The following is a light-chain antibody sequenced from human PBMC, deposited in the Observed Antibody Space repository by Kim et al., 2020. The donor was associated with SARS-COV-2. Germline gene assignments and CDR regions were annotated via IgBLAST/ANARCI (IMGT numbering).Light chain of an antibody. CDR3: HLYNSYSHT. Sequence: SASVGDRVTMTCRASQSSTRLLAWYQQKPGRAPKLLIYGASSVKRGAPSGLSGCGSETEFSLPINSLQPGDFATYYCHLYNSYSHTFRQGNNLEL. V-gene: IGKV1-5*01. CDR1: QSSTRL. J-gene: IGKJ2*01. CDR2: GAS.